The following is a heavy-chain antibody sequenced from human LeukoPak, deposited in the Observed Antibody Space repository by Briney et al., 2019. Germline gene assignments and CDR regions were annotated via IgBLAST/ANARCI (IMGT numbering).Heavy chain of an antibody. Sequence: GGSLRLSCAASGLPSSSCAMTWVRQAPGKGPEWVSSISGSGGSTYYADSVKGRFTISRDNSKNTLYLQMNSLRAEDTATYYCAARPTSTAVAPSDYWGQGTLVTVSS. J-gene: IGHJ4*02. CDR1: GLPSSSCA. CDR2: ISGSGGST. V-gene: IGHV3-23*01. CDR3: AARPTSTAVAPSDY. D-gene: IGHD6-19*01.